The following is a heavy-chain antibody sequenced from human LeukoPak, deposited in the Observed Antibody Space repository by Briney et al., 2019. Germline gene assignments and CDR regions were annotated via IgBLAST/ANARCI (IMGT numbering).Heavy chain of an antibody. J-gene: IGHJ4*02. CDR2: ISYDGSNK. Sequence: PGRSLRLSCAASGFTFSSYGMHWVRQAPGKGLEWVAVISYDGSNKYYADSVKGRFTISRDNSKNTLYLQMNSLRAEDTAVYYCAKSVGSGSPTPDYWGQGTLVTVSS. D-gene: IGHD3-10*01. V-gene: IGHV3-30*18. CDR1: GFTFSSYG. CDR3: AKSVGSGSPTPDY.